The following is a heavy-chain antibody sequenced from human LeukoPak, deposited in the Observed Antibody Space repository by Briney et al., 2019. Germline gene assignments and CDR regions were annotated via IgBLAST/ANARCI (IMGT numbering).Heavy chain of an antibody. V-gene: IGHV3-15*01. CDR2: IKSNSDGGTT. D-gene: IGHD4-17*01. CDR3: TTISAAINGDYDY. Sequence: GGSLRLSCAASGFTFTVAWMSWVRQAPRKGLEWVGRIKSNSDGGTTDYAAPLKGRFAISRDYSKNTLYLQMNSLKTEDTAVYDCTTISAAINGDYDYWGQGTLVTVSS. J-gene: IGHJ4*02. CDR1: GFTFTVAW.